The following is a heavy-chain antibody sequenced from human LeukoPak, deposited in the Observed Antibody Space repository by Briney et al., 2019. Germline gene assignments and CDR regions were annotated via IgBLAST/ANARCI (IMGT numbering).Heavy chain of an antibody. V-gene: IGHV1-8*02. Sequence: GASVKVSCKASGYTFTGYYMHWVRQAPGQGLEWMGWMNPKSGNTGYAQKLQGRVTMSMDTSISTAYMELTSLRSEDTAVYYCVAMLYWGQGTLVTVSS. J-gene: IGHJ4*02. CDR1: GYTFTGYY. D-gene: IGHD3-16*01. CDR2: MNPKSGNT. CDR3: VAMLY.